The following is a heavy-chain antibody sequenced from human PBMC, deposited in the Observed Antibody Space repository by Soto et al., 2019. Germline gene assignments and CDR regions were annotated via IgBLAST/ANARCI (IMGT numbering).Heavy chain of an antibody. V-gene: IGHV3-23*01. Sequence: EAQLLESGGELIQPGGSLRLSCAAPGFTYSSHGMGWVPQAPGKGLEWIAGLSRGGGSTYYADPVKGRFTISRDNSKNTLDLIMNSLRVEDTALYYCARDGQYRTDGFDIWGQGTMVTVSS. D-gene: IGHD5-12*01. CDR2: LSRGGGST. CDR3: ARDGQYRTDGFDI. J-gene: IGHJ3*02. CDR1: GFTYSSHG.